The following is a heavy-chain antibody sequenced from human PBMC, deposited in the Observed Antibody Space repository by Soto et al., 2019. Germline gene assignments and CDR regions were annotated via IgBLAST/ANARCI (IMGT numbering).Heavy chain of an antibody. D-gene: IGHD3-22*01. CDR2: ISNDGSKK. Sequence: QVQLVESGGGVVQPGRSLRLSCSASGFTFSTYGMHWVRQAPGKGLEWVAVISNDGSKKYHGDSVKGRFTISRDNSKNTLYLEMSGLRAEDTAVYYCASSSPASSVYYGGTLDYWGQGTLVNVSS. CDR3: ASSSPASSVYYGGTLDY. J-gene: IGHJ4*02. V-gene: IGHV3-30*03. CDR1: GFTFSTYG.